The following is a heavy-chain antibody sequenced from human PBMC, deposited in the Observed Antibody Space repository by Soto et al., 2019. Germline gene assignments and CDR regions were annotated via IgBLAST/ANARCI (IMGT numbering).Heavy chain of an antibody. D-gene: IGHD3-22*01. CDR2: IIPILGIA. V-gene: IGHV1-69*02. CDR3: ARDMGVVITTSTYYGMDV. Sequence: SVKVSCKASGGTFSSYTISWVRQAPGQGLEWMGRIIPILGIANYAQKFQGRVTITADKSTSTAYMELSSLRSEDTAVYYCARDMGVVITTSTYYGMDVWGQGTTVTVSS. J-gene: IGHJ6*02. CDR1: GGTFSSYT.